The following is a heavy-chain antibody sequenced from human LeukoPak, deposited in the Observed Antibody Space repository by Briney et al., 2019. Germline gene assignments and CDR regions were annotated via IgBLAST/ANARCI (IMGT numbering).Heavy chain of an antibody. CDR2: IYTSGST. CDR1: GGSISSGSYY. Sequence: SQTLSLTCTVSGGSISSGSYYWSWIRQPAGKGLEWIGRIYTSGSTSYNPSLKSRVTISVDTSKNQFSLKLSSVTAADTAVYYCAREGSSGYYDYWGQGTLVTVSS. J-gene: IGHJ4*02. D-gene: IGHD3-22*01. V-gene: IGHV4-61*02. CDR3: AREGSSGYYDY.